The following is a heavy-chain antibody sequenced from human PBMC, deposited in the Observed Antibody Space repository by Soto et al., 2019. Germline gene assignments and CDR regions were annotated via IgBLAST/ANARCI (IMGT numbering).Heavy chain of an antibody. CDR2: INAGNGNT. V-gene: IGHV1-3*01. CDR3: ARYCGGDCPQNGMDV. Sequence: QVQLVQSGAEVKKPGASVKVSCKASGYTFTSYAMHWVRQAPGQRLEWMGWINAGNGNTKYSQKFQGRVTITRDTSASTAYMKLSSLRSEDTAVYYCARYCGGDCPQNGMDVWGQGTTVTVSS. J-gene: IGHJ6*02. D-gene: IGHD2-21*02. CDR1: GYTFTSYA.